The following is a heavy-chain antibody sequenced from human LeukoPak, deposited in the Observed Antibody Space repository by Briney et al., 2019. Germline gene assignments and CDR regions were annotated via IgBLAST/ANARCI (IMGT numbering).Heavy chain of an antibody. CDR1: GFTFSSYS. D-gene: IGHD5-12*01. Sequence: GGSLRLSCAASGFTFSSYSMNWVRQAPGKGLEWVSSISSSSSYIYYADSVKGRFTISRDNAKNSLYLKMNSLRAEDTAVYYCARAPRIYSGYDFYWFDPWGQGTLVTVSS. V-gene: IGHV3-21*01. CDR3: ARAPRIYSGYDFYWFDP. CDR2: ISSSSSYI. J-gene: IGHJ5*02.